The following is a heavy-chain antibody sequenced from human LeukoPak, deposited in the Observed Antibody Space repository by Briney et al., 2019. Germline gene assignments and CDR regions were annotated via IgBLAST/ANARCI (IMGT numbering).Heavy chain of an antibody. CDR1: GFTFSSYW. D-gene: IGHD5-18*01. CDR3: AREAGIPPSTQQWPTSVDY. Sequence: GGSLRLSCVVSGFTFSSYWMSWVRQAPGKGLEWVANIKQDGSEKYYVDSVKGRFTISRDNAKNSLYLQMNSLRAEDTAVYYCAREAGIPPSTQQWPTSVDYWGRGTLVTVSS. J-gene: IGHJ4*02. V-gene: IGHV3-7*05. CDR2: IKQDGSEK.